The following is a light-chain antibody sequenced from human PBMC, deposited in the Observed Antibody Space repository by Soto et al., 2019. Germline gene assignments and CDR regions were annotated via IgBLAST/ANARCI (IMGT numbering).Light chain of an antibody. J-gene: IGKJ5*01. V-gene: IGKV3-20*01. Sequence: DIVLTQSPGTLSLSPGERATLSCRASQSVISIYFAWYQQKPGQAPRLLIYGASSRATGIPDRFSGSGSGTDFTLTISRLEPEDFAVYYCQQFGTSPPSTFGQGTRLEIK. CDR3: QQFGTSPPST. CDR1: QSVISIY. CDR2: GAS.